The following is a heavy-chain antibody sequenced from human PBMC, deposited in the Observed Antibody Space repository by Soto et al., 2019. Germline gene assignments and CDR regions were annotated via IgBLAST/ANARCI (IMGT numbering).Heavy chain of an antibody. CDR1: GFTFSSYA. CDR2: ISGSGGST. Sequence: EVQLLESGGGLVQPGGSLRLSCAASGFTFSSYAMSGVRQAPGKGRGWVSAISGSGGSTYYADPVKGRFTISRDNSKNTLYLQMNSLRAEDTAVYYCAKDYLDYGDYRCGSDYWGQGTLVSVSS. V-gene: IGHV3-23*01. D-gene: IGHD4-17*01. J-gene: IGHJ4*02. CDR3: AKDYLDYGDYRCGSDY.